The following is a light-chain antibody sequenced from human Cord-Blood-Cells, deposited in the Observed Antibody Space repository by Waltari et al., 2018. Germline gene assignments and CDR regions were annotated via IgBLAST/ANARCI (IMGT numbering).Light chain of an antibody. J-gene: IGKJ2*01. CDR1: QSISSY. Sequence: DIQMTQSPSSLSASVGDRVTITCRASQSISSYLNWYQQKPGKAPKLLIYAASSLQSGVPSRFSGSGSGTDFTLTISILQPEDFATYYSQQSYSTPYTVGQGTKLEIK. CDR2: AAS. CDR3: QQSYSTPYT. V-gene: IGKV1-39*01.